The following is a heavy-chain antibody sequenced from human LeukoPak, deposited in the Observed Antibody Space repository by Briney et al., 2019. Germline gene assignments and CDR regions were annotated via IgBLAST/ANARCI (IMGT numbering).Heavy chain of an antibody. CDR1: GFTVSSNY. D-gene: IGHD1-26*01. J-gene: IGHJ4*02. CDR2: IYSGGST. V-gene: IGHV3-66*01. CDR3: AKVRNSGSYYDY. Sequence: GGSLRLSCAASGFTVSSNYMSWVRQAPGKGLEWVSVIYSGGSTYYADSVKGRFTISRDNSKNTLYLQMNSLRAEDTAVYYCAKVRNSGSYYDYWGQGTLVTVSS.